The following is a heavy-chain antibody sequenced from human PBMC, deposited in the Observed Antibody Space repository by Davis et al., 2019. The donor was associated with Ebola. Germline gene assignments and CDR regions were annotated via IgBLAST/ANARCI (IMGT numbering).Heavy chain of an antibody. CDR3: AKEPPSANYYYYYGKDV. V-gene: IGHV3-30-3*02. D-gene: IGHD3-10*01. CDR1: GFTFSSYA. CDR2: ISYDGSNK. J-gene: IGHJ6*02. Sequence: GRSLRLSCAASGFTFSSYAMHWVRQAPGKGLGWVAIISYDGSNKYYADSVKGQFTISTDNSKNTLYLQMNSLRAEDTAVYYCAKEPPSANYYYYYGKDVWGQGTTVTVSS.